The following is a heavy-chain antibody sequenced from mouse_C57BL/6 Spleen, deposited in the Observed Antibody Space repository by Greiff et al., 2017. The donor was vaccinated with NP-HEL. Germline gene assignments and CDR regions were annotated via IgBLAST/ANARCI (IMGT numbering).Heavy chain of an antibody. CDR3: ARDGIYYDYEGRFAY. J-gene: IGHJ3*01. CDR2: ISSGSSTI. V-gene: IGHV5-17*01. Sequence: DVMLVESGGGLVKPGGSLKLSCTASGFTFSDYGMHWVRQAPEKGLEWVAYISSGSSTIYYADTVKGRFTISRDNAKNTLFLQMTSLRSEDTAMYYCARDGIYYDYEGRFAYWGQGTLVTVSA. CDR1: GFTFSDYG. D-gene: IGHD2-4*01.